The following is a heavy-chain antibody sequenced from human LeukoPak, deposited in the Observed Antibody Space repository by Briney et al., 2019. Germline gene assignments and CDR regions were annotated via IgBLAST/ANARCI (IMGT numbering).Heavy chain of an antibody. CDR3: ARLGAVAGYFDY. CDR1: GGTFSSYA. V-gene: IGHV1-69*13. Sequence: GASVKVSCKASGGTFSSYAISWVRQAPGQGLEWMGGIIPIFGTASYAQKFQGRVTITADESTSTAYMELSSLRSEDTAVYYCARLGAVAGYFDYWGQGTLVTVST. D-gene: IGHD6-19*01. CDR2: IIPIFGTA. J-gene: IGHJ4*02.